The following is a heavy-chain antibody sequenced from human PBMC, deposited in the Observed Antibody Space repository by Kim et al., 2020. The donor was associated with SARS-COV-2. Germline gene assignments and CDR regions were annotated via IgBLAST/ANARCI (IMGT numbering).Heavy chain of an antibody. Sequence: ASVKVSCKASGYTFTSYYMHWVRQAPGQGLEWMGIINPSGGSTSYAQKFQGRVTMTRDTSTSTVYMELSSLRSEDTAVYYCARDRKRSGSSYYYSMDVWGQGTTVTVSS. D-gene: IGHD1-26*01. CDR3: ARDRKRSGSSYYYSMDV. J-gene: IGHJ6*02. CDR1: GYTFTSYY. V-gene: IGHV1-46*01. CDR2: INPSGGST.